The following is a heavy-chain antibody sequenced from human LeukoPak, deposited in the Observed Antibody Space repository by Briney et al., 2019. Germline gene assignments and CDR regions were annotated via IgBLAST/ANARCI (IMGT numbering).Heavy chain of an antibody. CDR3: ARDWQWLADLYFQH. CDR2: IYNSGST. V-gene: IGHV4-59*01. CDR1: GVSISSYH. Sequence: KPSETLSLTCSVSGVSISSYHWTWIRQPPGEGLEWIGHIYNSGSTNYNPSLKSRVTISVDTSKNQFSLKLSSVTAADTAVYYCARDWQWLADLYFQHWGQGTLVTVSS. D-gene: IGHD6-19*01. J-gene: IGHJ1*01.